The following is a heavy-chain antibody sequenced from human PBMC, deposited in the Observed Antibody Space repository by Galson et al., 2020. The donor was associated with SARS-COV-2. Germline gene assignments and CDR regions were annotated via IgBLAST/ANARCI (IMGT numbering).Heavy chain of an antibody. V-gene: IGHV3-30*04. Sequence: YLRLSCAASGFTFSSYAMHWVRQAPGKGLEWVAVISYDGSNKYYADSVKGRFTISRDNSKNTLYLQMNSLRAEDTAVYYCAREGGEQWLVTGPGAFDIWGQGTMVTVSS. D-gene: IGHD6-19*01. CDR3: AREGGEQWLVTGPGAFDI. CDR1: GFTFSSYA. J-gene: IGHJ3*02. CDR2: ISYDGSNK.